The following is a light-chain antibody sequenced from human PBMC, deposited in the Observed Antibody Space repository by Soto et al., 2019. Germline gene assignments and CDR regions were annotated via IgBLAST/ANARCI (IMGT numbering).Light chain of an antibody. Sequence: QSVLTQPASVSGSPGQSITISCTGTSSDVGGYNYVSWYQQHPGKAPELMIFDVSSRPSGVSNRFSGSKSGNTASLTISGPQAEDEADYSCSSYTGSSTVFGTGTKVTVL. CDR1: SSDVGGYNY. CDR3: SSYTGSSTV. V-gene: IGLV2-14*03. J-gene: IGLJ1*01. CDR2: DVS.